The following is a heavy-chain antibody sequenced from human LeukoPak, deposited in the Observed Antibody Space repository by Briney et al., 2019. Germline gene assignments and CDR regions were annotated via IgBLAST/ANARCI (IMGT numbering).Heavy chain of an antibody. CDR2: IHYSGST. CDR1: GGSISSRSYY. J-gene: IGHJ3*02. Sequence: SETLSLTCTASGGSISSRSYYWGWIRQPPGKGLEWIGSIHYSGSTYYNPSLKSRLTISVDTSKNQFSLKLSSMTAADTAVYYCARLYCSGGNCYGAFDIWGQGTMVTVSS. CDR3: ARLYCSGGNCYGAFDI. V-gene: IGHV4-39*01. D-gene: IGHD2-15*01.